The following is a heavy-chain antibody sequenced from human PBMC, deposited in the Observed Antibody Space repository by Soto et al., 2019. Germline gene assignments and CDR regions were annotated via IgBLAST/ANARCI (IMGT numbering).Heavy chain of an antibody. CDR3: AKIPPGYSYGYFYLDY. V-gene: IGHV3-23*01. D-gene: IGHD5-18*01. J-gene: IGHJ4*02. CDR2: ISGSGGST. CDR1: GFTFSSYA. Sequence: GGSLRLSCAASGFTFSSYAMSWVRQAPGKGLEWVSAISGSGGSTYYADSVKGRFTISRDNSKNTLYLQMNSLRAEDTAVYYCAKIPPGYSYGYFYLDYWGQGTLVTVSS.